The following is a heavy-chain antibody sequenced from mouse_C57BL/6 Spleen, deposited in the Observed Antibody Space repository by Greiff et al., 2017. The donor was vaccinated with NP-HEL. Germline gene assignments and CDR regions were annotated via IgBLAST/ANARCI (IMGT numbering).Heavy chain of an antibody. J-gene: IGHJ2*01. CDR1: GFNIKDYY. CDR2: IDPEDGET. Sequence: LVESGAELVKPGASVKLSCTASGFNIKDYYMHWVKQRTEQGLEWIGRIDPEDGETKYAPKFQGKATITADTSSNTAYLQLSSLTSEDTAVYYCASSSTTVVAKDYWGQGTTLTVSS. V-gene: IGHV14-2*01. D-gene: IGHD1-1*01. CDR3: ASSSTTVVAKDY.